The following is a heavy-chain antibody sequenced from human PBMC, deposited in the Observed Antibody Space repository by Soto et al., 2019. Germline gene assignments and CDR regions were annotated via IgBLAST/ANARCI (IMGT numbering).Heavy chain of an antibody. CDR2: ITDDGSGK. CDR3: AKDEGRWLSYLDL. J-gene: IGHJ2*01. D-gene: IGHD5-12*01. V-gene: IGHV3-30*18. Sequence: QAQLVESGGGAVQPGTSLRLSCAASDFTFSTYGMHWVRQAPGKGPEWVAVITDDGSGKWYADSVKGRFSISRDNSENTLYLQMNSLRPEDSALYYCAKDEGRWLSYLDLWGRGTLVTVSS. CDR1: DFTFSTYG.